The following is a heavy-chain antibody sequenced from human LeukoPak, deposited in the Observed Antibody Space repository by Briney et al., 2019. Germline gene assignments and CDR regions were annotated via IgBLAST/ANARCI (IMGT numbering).Heavy chain of an antibody. CDR1: GFTFSDYY. V-gene: IGHV3-11*01. J-gene: IGHJ4*02. CDR3: ASCSSTRVKYYFDY. D-gene: IGHD2-2*01. Sequence: GGSLRLSCAASGFTFSDYYMSWIRQAPGKGLEWVSYISSSGSTIYYADSVKGRFTISRDNAKNSLYLQMNSLRAEDTAVYYCASCSSTRVKYYFDYWGQGTLVTVSS. CDR2: ISSSGSTI.